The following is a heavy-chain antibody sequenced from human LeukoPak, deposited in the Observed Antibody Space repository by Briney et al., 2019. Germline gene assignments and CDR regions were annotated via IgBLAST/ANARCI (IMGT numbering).Heavy chain of an antibody. D-gene: IGHD3-22*01. CDR2: ISGSGGST. J-gene: IGHJ4*02. Sequence: GGSLRLSCAASGFTFSSYAMSWVRQAPGKGLEWVSAISGSGGSTYYADSVKGRFTISRDNSKNTLYLQMNSLRAEDTAVYYCAKALNSYYYDSSGYVLDYWGQGTLATVSS. CDR1: GFTFSSYA. CDR3: AKALNSYYYDSSGYVLDY. V-gene: IGHV3-23*01.